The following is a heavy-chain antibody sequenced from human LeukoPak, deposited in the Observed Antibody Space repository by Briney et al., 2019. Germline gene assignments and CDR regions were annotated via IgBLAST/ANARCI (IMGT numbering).Heavy chain of an antibody. CDR3: AQVRSSSWYSDY. D-gene: IGHD6-13*01. Sequence: SLKVSCKASGGTFSSYAISWVRQAPGQGLEWMGGIIPIFGTANYAQKFQGRVTITADESTSTAYMELSSLRSEDTAVYYCAQVRSSSWYSDYWGQGTLVTVSS. J-gene: IGHJ4*02. CDR1: GGTFSSYA. V-gene: IGHV1-69*13. CDR2: IIPIFGTA.